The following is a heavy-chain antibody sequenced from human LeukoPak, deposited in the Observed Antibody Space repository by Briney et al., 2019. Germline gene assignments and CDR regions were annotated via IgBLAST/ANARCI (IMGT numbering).Heavy chain of an antibody. CDR2: ISAYNGNT. J-gene: IGHJ4*02. CDR3: ARDLRRLLWFGELMDY. D-gene: IGHD3-10*01. Sequence: ASVKVSCKASGYTFTSYGISWVRQAPGQGLEWMGWISAYNGNTNYAQKLRGRVTMTTDTSTSTAYMELRSLRSDDTAVYYCARDLRRLLWFGELMDYWGQGTLVTVSS. V-gene: IGHV1-18*01. CDR1: GYTFTSYG.